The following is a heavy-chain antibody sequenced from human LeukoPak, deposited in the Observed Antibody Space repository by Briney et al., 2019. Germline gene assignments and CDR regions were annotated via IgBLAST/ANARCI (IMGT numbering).Heavy chain of an antibody. CDR3: ARDDGEGGFDY. CDR1: GFTFSSYS. V-gene: IGHV3-48*04. D-gene: IGHD4-17*01. CDR2: ISSSSSTI. J-gene: IGHJ4*02. Sequence: GGSLRLSCAASGFTFSSYSMNWVRQAPGKGLEWVSYISSSSSTIYYADSVKGRFTISRDNAKNSLYLQMNSLRAEDTAVYYCARDDGEGGFDYWGQGTLVTVSS.